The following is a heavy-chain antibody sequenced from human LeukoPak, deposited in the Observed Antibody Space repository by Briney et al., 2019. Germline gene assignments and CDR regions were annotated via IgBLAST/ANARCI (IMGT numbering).Heavy chain of an antibody. CDR1: GYPFTSHG. CDR2: INPNSGGT. V-gene: IGHV1-2*02. J-gene: IGHJ4*02. Sequence: ASVKVSCKASGYPFTSHGVIWVRQAPGQGLEWMGWINPNSGGTNYAQKFQGRVTMTRDTSISTAYMELSRLRSDDTAVYYCARPPHNWNPGDGDYWGQGTLVTVSS. D-gene: IGHD1-20*01. CDR3: ARPPHNWNPGDGDY.